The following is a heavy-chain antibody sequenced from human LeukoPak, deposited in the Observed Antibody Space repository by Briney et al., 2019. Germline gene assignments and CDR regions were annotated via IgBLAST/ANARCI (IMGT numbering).Heavy chain of an antibody. CDR1: GYTFTGYS. Sequence: GASVKVSCTASGYTFTGYSMHWVRQAPGQGLEWMGWINPSSGGTNYAQKFQGRVTMTRDTSISTAYMELSRLRSDDTAVYYCARPSGFDYWGQGTLVTVSS. D-gene: IGHD3-10*01. J-gene: IGHJ4*02. V-gene: IGHV1-2*02. CDR3: ARPSGFDY. CDR2: INPSSGGT.